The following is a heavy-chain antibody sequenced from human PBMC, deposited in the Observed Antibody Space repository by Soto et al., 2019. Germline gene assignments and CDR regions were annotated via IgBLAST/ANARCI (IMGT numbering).Heavy chain of an antibody. CDR2: IWSDGDNK. V-gene: IGHV3-33*01. D-gene: IGHD4-17*01. CDR3: ARSLDYGVSDY. Sequence: GGSLRLSCAASGFTFRSYGMHWVRQAPGKGLEWVAVIWSDGDNKYYADSVKGRFTISRDNSKNTLYLQMNSLRAEDTAVYYCARSLDYGVSDYWGQGTLVTVSS. J-gene: IGHJ4*02. CDR1: GFTFRSYG.